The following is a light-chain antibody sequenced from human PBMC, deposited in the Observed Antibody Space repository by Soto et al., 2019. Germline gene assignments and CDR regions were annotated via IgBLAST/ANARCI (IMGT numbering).Light chain of an antibody. V-gene: IGLV2-14*01. CDR3: SSYAGSSHYV. J-gene: IGLJ1*01. Sequence: QSVLTQPASVSGSPGQSITISCTGTSSDVGDYNYVSWYQQHPGKAPKLMIYEVRNRPSGVSNRFSGSKSGNTASLTISGLQAEDEADYYCSSYAGSSHYVFGTGTKLTVL. CDR2: EVR. CDR1: SSDVGDYNY.